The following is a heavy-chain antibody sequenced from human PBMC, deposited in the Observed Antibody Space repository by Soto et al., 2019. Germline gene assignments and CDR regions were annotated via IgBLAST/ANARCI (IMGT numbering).Heavy chain of an antibody. J-gene: IGHJ5*02. CDR3: ATRITVFGLMIPPFDP. CDR2: INHTGGT. CDR1: VVSVNGYY. Sequence: PSETLSLTCAFYVVSVNGYYWNCIRHPPGKGLEWIGEINHTGGTHYNPSLKSRVTMSVDTSKNQFSLRLSSVTAADTAIYYCATRITVFGLMIPPFDPWGQGTQFIVS. D-gene: IGHD3-3*01. V-gene: IGHV4-34*01.